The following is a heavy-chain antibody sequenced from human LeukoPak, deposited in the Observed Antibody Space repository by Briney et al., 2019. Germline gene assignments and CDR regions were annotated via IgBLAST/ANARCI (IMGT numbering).Heavy chain of an antibody. CDR1: GGSISSYY. Sequence: PSETLSLTCTVSGGSISSYYWSWIRQPPGKGLEWIGYIHHSGSTKYNPSLKSRVTISVDTTKNQFSLKLSSVTAADTAVYYCATGSQWLEMFEYWGQGTLVTVSS. CDR2: IHHSGST. V-gene: IGHV4-59*01. CDR3: ATGSQWLEMFEY. D-gene: IGHD6-19*01. J-gene: IGHJ4*02.